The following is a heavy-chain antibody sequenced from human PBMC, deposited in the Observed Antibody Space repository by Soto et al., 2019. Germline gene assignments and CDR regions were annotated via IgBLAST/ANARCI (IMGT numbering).Heavy chain of an antibody. Sequence: SLRLSCVASGFTFRTCGMHWVRQAPGKGLKWVAVISYDGSNKYYDESVKGRFTISRDNSKNTLYLQMNSLRGEDTALYYCAKDHKNTALRDFDSWGQGTLVTVSS. V-gene: IGHV3-30*18. CDR3: AKDHKNTALRDFDS. CDR2: ISYDGSNK. CDR1: GFTFRTCG. J-gene: IGHJ4*02. D-gene: IGHD5-18*01.